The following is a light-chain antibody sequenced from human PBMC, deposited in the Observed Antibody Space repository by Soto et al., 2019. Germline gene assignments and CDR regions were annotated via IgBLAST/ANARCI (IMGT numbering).Light chain of an antibody. V-gene: IGKV3-11*01. CDR1: QYVGTR. CDR3: QQRTYWPWT. J-gene: IGKJ1*01. Sequence: EIVLTQSPATLSSSPGETATLSCRASQYVGTRLAWYQHKPGQAPRLLIYEASNRATGIPARFSGSGSGTDFTLTISNLEPEDFAVYYCQQRTYWPWTFGQGTKVDI. CDR2: EAS.